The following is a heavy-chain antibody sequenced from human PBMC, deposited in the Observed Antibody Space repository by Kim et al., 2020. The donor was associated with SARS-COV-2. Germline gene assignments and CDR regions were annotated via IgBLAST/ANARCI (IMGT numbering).Heavy chain of an antibody. CDR3: ARNELPRVGSGYYTYYYYGRDV. CDR1: GYTFTGYY. D-gene: IGHD3-3*01. V-gene: IGHV1-2*02. J-gene: IGHJ6*02. CDR2: INPNSGGT. Sequence: ASVKVSCKASGYTFTGYYMHWVRQAPGQGLEWMGWINPNSGGTNYAQKFQGRVTMTRDTSISTAYMELSRLRSDDTAVYYCARNELPRVGSGYYTYYYYGRDVWGQGTTVTVSS.